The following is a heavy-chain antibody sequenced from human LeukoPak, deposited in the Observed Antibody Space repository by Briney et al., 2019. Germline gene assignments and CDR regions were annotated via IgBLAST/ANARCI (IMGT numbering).Heavy chain of an antibody. CDR2: IWYDGSKT. D-gene: IGHD1-26*01. CDR3: ARDNAGRSDY. Sequence: GGSLRLSCAASGFIFSSYGMHWVRQAPGKGLEWVAVIWYDGSKTYYADSVQGRFTVSRDNSKNTLYLQMSSLSDDDTAVYYCARDNAGRSDYWGQGALVTVSS. CDR1: GFIFSSYG. V-gene: IGHV3-33*01. J-gene: IGHJ4*03.